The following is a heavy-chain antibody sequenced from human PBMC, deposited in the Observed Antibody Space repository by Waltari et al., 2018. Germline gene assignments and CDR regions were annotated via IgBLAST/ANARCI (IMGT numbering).Heavy chain of an antibody. V-gene: IGHV3-23*01. CDR2: ISPHSIST. CDR1: GLSFSTYG. CDR3: ASSRGSYSHLVY. Sequence: EVQLLESGGGLVQPGGSLRLSCTASGLSFSTYGMTWVRQAPGKGLEWVSSISPHSISTYYADSVKGRFTISRDNSKSTLYLQMGSLRAEDMAVYYCASSRGSYSHLVYWGQGTLVTVSS. J-gene: IGHJ4*02. D-gene: IGHD1-26*01.